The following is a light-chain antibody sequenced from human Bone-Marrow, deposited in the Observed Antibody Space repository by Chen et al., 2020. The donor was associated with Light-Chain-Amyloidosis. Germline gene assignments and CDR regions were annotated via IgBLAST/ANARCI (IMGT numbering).Light chain of an antibody. Sequence: SYELTQPPSVSAAPGQTASLSCGGGNLASKSVHWYQQRPGQAPVLVMYNDDDRPSGSPERFSGSNSGRAATLTITRVEAGDEADYYCQVWDTRSDQKVFGGGTRLTVL. V-gene: IGLV3-21*01. J-gene: IGLJ3*02. CDR3: QVWDTRSDQKV. CDR1: NLASKS. CDR2: NDD.